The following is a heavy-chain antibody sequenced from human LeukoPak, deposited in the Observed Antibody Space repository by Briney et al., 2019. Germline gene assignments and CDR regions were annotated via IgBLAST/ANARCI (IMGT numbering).Heavy chain of an antibody. V-gene: IGHV3-21*01. Sequence: GGSLRLSCAASGFTFSSYSMNWVRQAPGKGLEWVSSITSSSSYIYYADSVRGRFTISRDNAKNSLYLQMNSLRAEDTAVYYCARDRLERHFYYYGMDVWGQGTTVTVSS. CDR1: GFTFSSYS. CDR2: ITSSSSYI. CDR3: ARDRLERHFYYYGMDV. J-gene: IGHJ6*02. D-gene: IGHD1-1*01.